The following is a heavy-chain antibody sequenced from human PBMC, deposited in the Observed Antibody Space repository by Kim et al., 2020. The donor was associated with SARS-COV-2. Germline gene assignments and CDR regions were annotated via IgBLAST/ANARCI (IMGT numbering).Heavy chain of an antibody. CDR2: M. Sequence: MGHAVSLKSRVAIARDNAENSVYLQMNSLGAEDTAVYYCTEDKLPGDADYWGGGTLVTVSS. D-gene: IGHD3-10*01. CDR3: TEDKLPGDADY. J-gene: IGHJ4*02. V-gene: IGHV3-9*01.